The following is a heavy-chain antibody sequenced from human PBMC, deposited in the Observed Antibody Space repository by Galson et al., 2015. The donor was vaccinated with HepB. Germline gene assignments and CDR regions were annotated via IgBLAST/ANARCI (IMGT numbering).Heavy chain of an antibody. Sequence: SLRLSCAASGFTFSSYGMHWVRQAPGKGLEWVSAINGSGGSTYYADSVKGRFTISRDNSKNTLYLQMNSLRAEDTAVYYCANEGHGYSSGKGYYFDYWGQGTLVTVSS. CDR2: INGSGGST. CDR1: GFTFSSYG. J-gene: IGHJ4*02. D-gene: IGHD6-19*01. CDR3: ANEGHGYSSGKGYYFDY. V-gene: IGHV3-23*01.